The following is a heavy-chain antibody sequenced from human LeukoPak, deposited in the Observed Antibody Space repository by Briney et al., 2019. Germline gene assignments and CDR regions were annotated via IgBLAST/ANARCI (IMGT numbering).Heavy chain of an antibody. J-gene: IGHJ4*02. V-gene: IGHV3-7*01. D-gene: IGHD3-22*01. CDR3: ARDNSYDSRSLDY. CDR2: IKQDGSEK. CDR1: GFTFSHYY. Sequence: GGSLRLSCAASGFTFSHYYMSWVRQAPGKGLEWVANIKQDGSEKYYADSVKGRFTISRDNSKNTLYLQMNSLRAEDTAVYFCARDNSYDSRSLDYWGQGTLVTVSS.